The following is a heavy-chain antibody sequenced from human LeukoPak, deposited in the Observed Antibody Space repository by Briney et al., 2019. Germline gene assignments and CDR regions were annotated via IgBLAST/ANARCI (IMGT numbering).Heavy chain of an antibody. D-gene: IGHD6-19*01. J-gene: IGHJ4*02. CDR3: AKEGPRSIAVAGRDY. CDR2: ITSGSSYI. V-gene: IGHV3-21*04. CDR1: GFTFSSYN. Sequence: PGGSLRLSCAASGFTFSSYNMNWVRQAPGKGLEWVSSITSGSSYIYYADSVKGRFTISRDNAKNSLYLQMNSLRAEDTAVYYCAKEGPRSIAVAGRDYWGQGTLVTVSS.